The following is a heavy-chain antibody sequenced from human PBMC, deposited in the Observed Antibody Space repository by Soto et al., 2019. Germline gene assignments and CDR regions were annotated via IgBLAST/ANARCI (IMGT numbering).Heavy chain of an antibody. V-gene: IGHV3-30-3*01. D-gene: IGHD2-2*01. J-gene: IGHJ4*02. CDR2: ISYDGSNT. CDR3: ARDQGRSITCQLDY. CDR1: GFIFSTYA. Sequence: LRLSCAVSGFIFSTYAMHWVRQAPGKGLEWVAVISYDGSNTYYADSVKGRFTISRDNMLYLQMNSLRAEDTAVYYCARDQGRSITCQLDYWGQGTLVTVSS.